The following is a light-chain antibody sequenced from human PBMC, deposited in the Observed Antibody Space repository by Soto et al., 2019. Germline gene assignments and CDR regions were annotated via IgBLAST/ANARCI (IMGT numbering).Light chain of an antibody. J-gene: IGLJ1*01. V-gene: IGLV2-14*01. CDR3: SSYTSSSTYV. Sequence: QSALTQPASVSGSPRQSITISCTGTSSDVGGYNYVSWYQQHPGKAPKLMIYDVSNRPSGVSNRFSGSKSGNTASLPISGLQAEDEADYYCSSYTSSSTYVFGTGTKLTVL. CDR1: SSDVGGYNY. CDR2: DVS.